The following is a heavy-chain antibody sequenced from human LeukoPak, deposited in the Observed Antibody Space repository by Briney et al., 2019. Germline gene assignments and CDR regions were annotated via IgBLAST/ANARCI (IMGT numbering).Heavy chain of an antibody. CDR2: IKSKTDRGTT. V-gene: IGHV3-15*01. D-gene: IGHD3-10*01. CDR1: VFTLSKAW. Sequence: GGSLRLFCALSVFTLSKAWISWVRQAPGKGLECVGRIKSKTDRGTTDHAAPVNGRFTISRDDSKNTLYLQMNRLKTEDTAVYYCTTSIAYYYGSGSYAPGYWGEGTLVTVSS. J-gene: IGHJ4*02. CDR3: TTSIAYYYGSGSYAPGY.